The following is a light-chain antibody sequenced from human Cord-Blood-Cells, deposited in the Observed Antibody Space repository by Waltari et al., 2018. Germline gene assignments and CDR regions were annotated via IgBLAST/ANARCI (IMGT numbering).Light chain of an antibody. CDR3: GTWDSSLSAGV. CDR2: DTN. J-gene: IGLJ3*02. V-gene: IGLV1-51*01. CDR1: SSNIGTNY. Sequence: QSVFTQLPSVTAAPDQQVTTSCSRTSSNIGTNYVSWYQLPPGTAPKLLIYDTNKRPSGIPDRFSGSKSGTSATLGITGLQTGDEADYYCGTWDSSLSAGVFGGGTKLTVL.